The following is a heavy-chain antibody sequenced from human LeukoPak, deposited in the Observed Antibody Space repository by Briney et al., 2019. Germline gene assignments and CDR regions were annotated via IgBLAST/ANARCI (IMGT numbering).Heavy chain of an antibody. V-gene: IGHV1-69*13. CDR2: IIPIFGTA. J-gene: IGHJ4*02. CDR3: ARENVYYDILTGSPSYYFDY. D-gene: IGHD3-9*01. Sequence: SVKVSCKASGGTFSSYAISWVRQAPGQWLEWMGGIIPIFGTANYAQKFQGRVTITADESTSTAYMELSSLRSEDTAVYYCARENVYYDILTGSPSYYFDYWGQGTLVTVS. CDR1: GGTFSSYA.